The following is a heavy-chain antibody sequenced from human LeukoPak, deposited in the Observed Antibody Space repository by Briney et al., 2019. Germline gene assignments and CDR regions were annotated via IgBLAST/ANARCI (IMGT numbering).Heavy chain of an antibody. D-gene: IGHD3-10*01. Sequence: SQTLSLTCAISGDSVSSNSASWNWIRQSPSRGLEWLGRTYYRSKWYNDYATSVKSRITINPDTSKNQFSLKLSSVTAADTAVYYCARASYGHYGMDVWGQGTTVTVSS. CDR1: GDSVSSNSAS. J-gene: IGHJ6*02. CDR3: ARASYGHYGMDV. CDR2: TYYRSKWYN. V-gene: IGHV6-1*01.